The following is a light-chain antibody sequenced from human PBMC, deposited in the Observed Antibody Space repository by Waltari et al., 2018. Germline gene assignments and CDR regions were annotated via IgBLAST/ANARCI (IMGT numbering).Light chain of an antibody. Sequence: QSALTQPASVSGSPGQSITISCPGPNSAVGGFNFASWYQPHPGKAPKLIIYDVSQRPSGVSNRFSGSKSGNTASLTISGLQAEDEADYYCSSDTSSSTVLFGGGTKLTVV. J-gene: IGLJ2*01. CDR1: NSAVGGFNF. CDR3: SSDTSSSTVL. V-gene: IGLV2-14*03. CDR2: DVS.